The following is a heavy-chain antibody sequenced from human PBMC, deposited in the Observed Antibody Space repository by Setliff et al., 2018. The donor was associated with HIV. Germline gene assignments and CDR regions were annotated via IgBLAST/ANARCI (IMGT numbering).Heavy chain of an antibody. D-gene: IGHD3-10*01. CDR2: MNPNSGNT. CDR1: GYTFTSYD. CDR3: ARGLGSGSYYNYYYYMDV. Sequence: GASVKVSCKASGYTFTSYDINWVRQATGQGLEWMGWMNPNSGNTGYAQKFQGRVTITRNTFISTAYMELSSLRSEDTAVYYCARGLGSGSYYNYYYYMDVWGKGTTVTVSS. J-gene: IGHJ6*03. V-gene: IGHV1-8*03.